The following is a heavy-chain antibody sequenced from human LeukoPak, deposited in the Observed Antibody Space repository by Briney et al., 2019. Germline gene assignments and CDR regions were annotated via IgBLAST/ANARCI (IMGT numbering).Heavy chain of an antibody. CDR3: ASSVGSTDY. CDR2: INHRGST. D-gene: IGHD1-26*01. CDR1: GESLSKYY. J-gene: IGHJ4*02. V-gene: IGHV4-34*01. Sequence: SETLSLTRAVYGESLSKYYLTCIRQSLGKGLEWIGEINHRGSTNLNPSLKSRVTLSVDTSKHQFSLKLTSVTAADAAVYYCASSVGSTDYWGQGTLVTVSS.